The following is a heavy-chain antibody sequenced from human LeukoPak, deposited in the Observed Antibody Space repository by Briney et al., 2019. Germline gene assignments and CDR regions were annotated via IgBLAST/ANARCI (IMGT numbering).Heavy chain of an antibody. Sequence: PSETLSLTCTVSGGSISSYYWSWIRQPPGKGLEWIGYIYYSGSTNYNPSLKSRVTISVDTSKNQFSLKLSSVTAADTAVYYCARDLRRLGYNWFDPWGQGTLVTVSS. D-gene: IGHD3-22*01. V-gene: IGHV4-59*01. CDR1: GGSISSYY. CDR2: IYYSGST. CDR3: ARDLRRLGYNWFDP. J-gene: IGHJ5*02.